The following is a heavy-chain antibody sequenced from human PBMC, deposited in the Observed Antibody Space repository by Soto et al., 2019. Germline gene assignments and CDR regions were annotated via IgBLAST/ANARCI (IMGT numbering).Heavy chain of an antibody. V-gene: IGHV1-69*01. CDR2: IIPIFGTA. CDR3: ARVIPLDIVVLPAAIEYYYYGMDV. Sequence: QVQLVQSGAEVKKPGSSVKVSCKASGGTFSSYAISWVRQAPGQGLEWMGGIIPIFGTANYAQKFQGRVTITADESTRTAYMEMSSLRSEDTAVYYCARVIPLDIVVLPAAIEYYYYGMDVWGQGTTVTVSS. D-gene: IGHD2-2*02. J-gene: IGHJ6*02. CDR1: GGTFSSYA.